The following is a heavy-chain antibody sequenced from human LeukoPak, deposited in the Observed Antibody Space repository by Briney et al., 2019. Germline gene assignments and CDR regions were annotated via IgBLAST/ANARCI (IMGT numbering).Heavy chain of an antibody. V-gene: IGHV4-59*01. D-gene: IGHD3-22*01. CDR3: ARYYDSNGGHFDY. J-gene: IGHJ4*02. CDR1: GGSISSYY. Sequence: SETLSLTCTVSGGSISSYYWSWIRQPPGKGLEWIGYIYYSGSTNYNPSLKSRVTISVDTSKNQFSLKLSSVTAADTAVYYCARYYDSNGGHFDYWGQGTLVTVSS. CDR2: IYYSGST.